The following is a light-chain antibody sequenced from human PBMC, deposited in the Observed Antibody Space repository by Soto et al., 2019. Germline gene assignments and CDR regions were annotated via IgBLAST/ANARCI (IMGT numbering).Light chain of an antibody. CDR1: QSVSSY. J-gene: IGKJ4*01. CDR2: DAS. V-gene: IGKV3-11*01. CDR3: QQRSNWSST. Sequence: EIVLTQSPATLSLSPGERATLSCRASQSVSSYLAWYQQKPGQAPRLLIYDASNSATGIPARFSGSGSGTDFALTISSLEPEEFAVYYCQQRSNWSSTFGGGTKVEIK.